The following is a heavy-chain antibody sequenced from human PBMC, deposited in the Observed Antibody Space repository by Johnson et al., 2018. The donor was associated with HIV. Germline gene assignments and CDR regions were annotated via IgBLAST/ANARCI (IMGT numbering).Heavy chain of an antibody. D-gene: IGHD1-7*01. Sequence: VQLVESGGGVVRPGGSLRLSCEVSGFTISTFWMHWVRQVPGKGLMWVSRISGDGGSSSYADSVKGRFPISRDNSKNILYLQMNSLRPEDTAVYYCARVEWELELLGAFDIWGQGTTVTISS. CDR2: ISGDGGSS. CDR3: ARVEWELELLGAFDI. CDR1: GFTISTFW. V-gene: IGHV3-74*02. J-gene: IGHJ3*02.